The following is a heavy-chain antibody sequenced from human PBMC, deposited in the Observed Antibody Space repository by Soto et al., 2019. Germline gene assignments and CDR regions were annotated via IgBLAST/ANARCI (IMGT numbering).Heavy chain of an antibody. Sequence: GGSLRLSCAVSGFTFNYYWMHWVRQAPGKGLVWVSRINTDGSSTTYADSVKGRFTISRDNAKNTLYLQMNSLRAEDTAVYYCARVTGTYYHFDYWGQGTLVTVSS. CDR3: ARVTGTYYHFDY. J-gene: IGHJ4*02. V-gene: IGHV3-74*01. CDR1: GFTFNYYW. D-gene: IGHD1-26*01. CDR2: INTDGSST.